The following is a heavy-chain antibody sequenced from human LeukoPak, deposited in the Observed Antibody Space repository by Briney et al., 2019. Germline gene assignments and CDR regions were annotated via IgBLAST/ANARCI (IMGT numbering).Heavy chain of an antibody. CDR1: GFTFSNYA. CDR3: ARGGGLDV. CDR2: ISANGGGT. D-gene: IGHD3-16*01. Sequence: AGGSLRLSCAASGFTFSNYAMSWVRQAPGKGLEWVSAISANGGGTYYADSVKGRFTISRDNAKNSLYLQMSNLRAEDTAVYFCARGGGLDVWGQGATVTVSS. J-gene: IGHJ6*02. V-gene: IGHV3-23*01.